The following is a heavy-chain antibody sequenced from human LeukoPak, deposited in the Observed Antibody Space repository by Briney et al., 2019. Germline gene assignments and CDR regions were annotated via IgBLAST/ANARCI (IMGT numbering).Heavy chain of an antibody. V-gene: IGHV3-53*01. D-gene: IGHD2-2*03. Sequence: GGSLRLSCAASGFIVSNNYMTWVRQPPGKGLEWVSLIYTGAETYYADPVRGRFTISRDNSKNLLYLQMNSLRVEDTAVYYCARTLDNGNYYFYMDVWGKGTTVTVSS. CDR3: ARTLDNGNYYFYMDV. CDR1: GFIVSNNY. CDR2: IYTGAET. J-gene: IGHJ6*03.